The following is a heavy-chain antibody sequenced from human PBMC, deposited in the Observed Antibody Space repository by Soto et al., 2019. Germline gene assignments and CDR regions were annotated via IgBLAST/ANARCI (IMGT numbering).Heavy chain of an antibody. Sequence: EVQLVESGGGLVQPGGSVRLSCAASGFTLSGYWMHWVRQVPGKGLVWVSRVNSDGSMTAYADSVKGRFTISRDNAKNTLYLQMNSLKADDMAVYYCARGKDQRNTQTYSYFDSWGQGTQVAVSS. J-gene: IGHJ4*02. CDR3: ARGKDQRNTQTYSYFDS. D-gene: IGHD5-18*01. V-gene: IGHV3-74*01. CDR1: GFTLSGYW. CDR2: VNSDGSMT.